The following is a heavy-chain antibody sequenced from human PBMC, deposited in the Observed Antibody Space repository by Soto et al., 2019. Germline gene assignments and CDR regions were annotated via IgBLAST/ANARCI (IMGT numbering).Heavy chain of an antibody. D-gene: IGHD2-2*01. CDR1: GYTFTSYG. CDR2: ISAYNGNT. Sequence: ASAKVSCTASGYTFTSYGISWVRQAPGQRLERMGWISAYNGNTNYAQKLQGRVTMTTDTSTSTAYMELRSLRSDDTAVYYCARVCCSTSCYEGLYYYYYYGMDVWGQGTTVTVSS. J-gene: IGHJ6*02. V-gene: IGHV1-18*01. CDR3: ARVCCSTSCYEGLYYYYYYGMDV.